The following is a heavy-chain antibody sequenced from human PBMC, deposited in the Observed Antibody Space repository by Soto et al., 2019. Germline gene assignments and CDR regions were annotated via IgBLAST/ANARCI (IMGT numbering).Heavy chain of an antibody. CDR1: GFTVSSNY. J-gene: IGHJ6*03. D-gene: IGHD3-3*01. V-gene: IGHV3-66*01. CDR2: IYSGGST. Sequence: GGSLRLSCAASGFTVSSNYMSWVRQAPGKGLEWVSVIYSGGSTYYVDSVKGRFTISRDNSKNKLYLQMNSLRAEDTAVYYCARGIPVTKEWYYYYYYMDVWGKGTTVTVSS. CDR3: ARGIPVTKEWYYYYYYMDV.